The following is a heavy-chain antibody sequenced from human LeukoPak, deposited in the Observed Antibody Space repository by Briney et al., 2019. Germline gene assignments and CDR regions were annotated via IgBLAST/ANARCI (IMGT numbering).Heavy chain of an antibody. V-gene: IGHV3-23*01. Sequence: GGSLRLSCAVSGFTFSSYAMSWVRQAPGKGLEWVSAISGSGGSAYYADSVKGRFTISRDNSKNTLYLQMNSLRAEDTAVYYCAKLTYYYDSSGDYWGQGTLVTVSS. CDR2: ISGSGGSA. D-gene: IGHD3-22*01. CDR3: AKLTYYYDSSGDY. CDR1: GFTFSSYA. J-gene: IGHJ4*02.